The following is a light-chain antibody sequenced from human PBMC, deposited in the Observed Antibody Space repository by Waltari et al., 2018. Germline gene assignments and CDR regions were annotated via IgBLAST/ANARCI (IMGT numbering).Light chain of an antibody. Sequence: QSALTQPASVSASPGQSITISCTGTSGDVGGYDYVPWYQPHPGKAPQLIIYDVNKRPSGVSHRFSASKSGNTASLTIFGLQAEDEADYYCISYTSTTTYVVVGGGTKLTVL. CDR2: DVN. V-gene: IGLV2-14*03. J-gene: IGLJ2*01. CDR3: ISYTSTTTYVV. CDR1: SGDVGGYDY.